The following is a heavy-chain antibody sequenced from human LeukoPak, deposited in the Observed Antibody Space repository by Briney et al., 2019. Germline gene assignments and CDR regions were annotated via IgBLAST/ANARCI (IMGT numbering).Heavy chain of an antibody. CDR1: GFTFSSFW. Sequence: GGSLSLSCAACGFTFSSFWMAWVRQAPGKGLEGVANINEDGSEMDHVDSVRGRFTISRDNTKNSLFLQMNSLRAEDTAVYYCARGVYALDIWGQGTMVTVSS. CDR3: ARGVYALDI. J-gene: IGHJ3*02. V-gene: IGHV3-7*03. CDR2: INEDGSEM.